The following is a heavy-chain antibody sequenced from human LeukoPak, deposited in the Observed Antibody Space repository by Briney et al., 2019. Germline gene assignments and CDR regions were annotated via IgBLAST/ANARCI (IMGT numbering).Heavy chain of an antibody. CDR1: GFTFSSYG. CDR3: AKSSSSSQGAFDI. J-gene: IGHJ3*02. Sequence: PGGSLRLSCAASGFTFSSYGMHWVRQAAGKGLEWEAVISYDGSNKYYADSVKGRFTISRDNSKNTLYLQMNSLRAEDTAVYYCAKSSSSSQGAFDIWGQGTMVTVSS. CDR2: ISYDGSNK. V-gene: IGHV3-30*18. D-gene: IGHD6-6*01.